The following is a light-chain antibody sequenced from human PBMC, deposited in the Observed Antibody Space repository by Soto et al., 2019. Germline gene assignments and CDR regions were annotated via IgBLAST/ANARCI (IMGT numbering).Light chain of an antibody. V-gene: IGLV2-14*01. CDR1: NSDIYNYDY. CDR2: EVT. J-gene: IGLJ2*01. CDR3: CSHTISGSGTPV. Sequence: QSALTQPASVSGSPGQSITLSCTGANSDIYNYDYVSWYRQYPGLAPQLIISEVTNRPSVISDRFSGSKSANTAYLTISGLQVEDEADYYCCSHTISGSGTPVFGGGTKVTVL.